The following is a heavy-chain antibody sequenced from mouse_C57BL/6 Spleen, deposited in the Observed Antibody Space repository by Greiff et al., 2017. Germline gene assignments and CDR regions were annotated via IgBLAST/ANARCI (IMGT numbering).Heavy chain of an antibody. CDR1: GFTFSDYG. Sequence: EVKLMESGGGLVKPGGSLKLSCAASGFTFSDYGMHWVRQAPEKGLEWVAYISSGSSTIYYADTVKGRFTISRDNAKNTLFLQMTSLRSEDTAMYYCARPFYYSNAMDYWGQGTSVTVSS. D-gene: IGHD2-5*01. CDR2: ISSGSSTI. V-gene: IGHV5-17*01. CDR3: ARPFYYSNAMDY. J-gene: IGHJ4*01.